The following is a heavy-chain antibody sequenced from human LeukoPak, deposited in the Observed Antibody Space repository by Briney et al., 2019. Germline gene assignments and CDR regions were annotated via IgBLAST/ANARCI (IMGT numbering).Heavy chain of an antibody. D-gene: IGHD1-26*01. CDR3: ARAGGSYYIAFDI. CDR2: INHSGST. J-gene: IGHJ3*02. Sequence: SETLSLTCAVYGGSFSGYYWSWIRQPPGKGLEWIGEINHSGSTNYNPSLKSRVTISVDTSKNQFSLKLSSVTAADTAVYYCARAGGSYYIAFDIWGQGTVVTVSS. V-gene: IGHV4-34*01. CDR1: GGSFSGYY.